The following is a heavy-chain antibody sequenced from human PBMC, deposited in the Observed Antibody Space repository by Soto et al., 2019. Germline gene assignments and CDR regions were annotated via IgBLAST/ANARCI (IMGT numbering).Heavy chain of an antibody. V-gene: IGHV4-4*07. CDR3: ARACSSTSCYDVFDS. CDR2: IYTSGST. D-gene: IGHD2-2*01. CDR1: GGSISSYY. J-gene: IGHJ4*02. Sequence: SETLSLTCAVSGGSISSYYWSWIRQPAGKGLQWIGRIYTSGSTNYNPSLKSRVTMSVDTSKNQFSLKLSSVTAADTAVYYCARACSSTSCYDVFDSWGQGTLVTVSS.